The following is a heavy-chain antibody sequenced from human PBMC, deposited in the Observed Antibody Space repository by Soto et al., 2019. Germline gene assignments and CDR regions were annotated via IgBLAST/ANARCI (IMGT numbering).Heavy chain of an antibody. D-gene: IGHD4-17*01. Sequence: GASVKVSCKVSGYTLTELSMHWVRQAPGKGLEWMGGFDPEDGETIYAQKFQGRVTMTEDTSTDTAYMELSSLRSEDTAVYYCANSLWRTVTTLAAFDIWGQGTMVTVS. CDR1: GYTLTELS. V-gene: IGHV1-24*01. CDR3: ANSLWRTVTTLAAFDI. CDR2: FDPEDGET. J-gene: IGHJ3*02.